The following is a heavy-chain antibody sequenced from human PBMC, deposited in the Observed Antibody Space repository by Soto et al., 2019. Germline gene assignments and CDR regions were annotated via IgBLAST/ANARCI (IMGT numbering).Heavy chain of an antibody. CDR1: GFTFSSYG. V-gene: IGHV3-33*01. J-gene: IGHJ6*03. Sequence: GGSLRLSCGSSGFTFSSYGMHLVRQAPGKGLEWVAVIWYDGSNKCYADSVKGRFTISRDNSKNTLYLQMNSLRAEDTAVYYCAVAAQVYYYMDVWGKGTTVTVSS. D-gene: IGHD6-6*01. CDR2: IWYDGSNK. CDR3: AVAAQVYYYMDV.